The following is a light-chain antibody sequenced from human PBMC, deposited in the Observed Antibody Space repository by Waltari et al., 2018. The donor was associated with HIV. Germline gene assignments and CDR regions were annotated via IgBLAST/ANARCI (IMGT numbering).Light chain of an antibody. CDR3: TTYTATDSLL. CDR2: GVN. V-gene: IGLV2-14*01. J-gene: IGLJ2*01. Sequence: SALTQPASVSGSPGQSLTLPSTGTSTVVDLHTILSWYQQHPGRAPQLIIFGVNYRPSGISSRFSASKSGDTASLTISGLQSGDEADYYCTTYTATDSLLIGSGTKLTVL. CDR1: STVVDLHTI.